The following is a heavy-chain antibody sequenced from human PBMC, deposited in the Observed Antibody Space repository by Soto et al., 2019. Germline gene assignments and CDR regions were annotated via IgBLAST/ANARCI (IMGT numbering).Heavy chain of an antibody. CDR1: GFKDDYYW. J-gene: IGHJ4*02. CDR2: LQTDGSHP. V-gene: IGHV3-74*01. Sequence: EVQLVESGGGLVQPGGSLRLSCVASGFKDDYYWMHWVRQAPGGGLMWISRLQTDGSHPAYADSVKGRFTISRDNAKNTLYLQMNNLRVEDTAIYYCARGGDPDYLGQGTLVTVSS. CDR3: ARGGDPDY. D-gene: IGHD2-21*02.